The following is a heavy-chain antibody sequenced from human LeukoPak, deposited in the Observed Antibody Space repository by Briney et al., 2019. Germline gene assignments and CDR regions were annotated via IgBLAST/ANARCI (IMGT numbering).Heavy chain of an antibody. CDR3: ARERVGASGGALDF. D-gene: IGHD1-26*01. CDR1: GGSISRYY. Sequence: SETLSLTCTVSGGSISRYYWSWIRQPPGKGLEWIGYIYYSGGTNYNPSLKSRVTISVDTSKNQFSLKLTSVTAADTAVYYCARERVGASGGALDFWGQGTMVTVSS. J-gene: IGHJ3*01. V-gene: IGHV4-59*01. CDR2: IYYSGGT.